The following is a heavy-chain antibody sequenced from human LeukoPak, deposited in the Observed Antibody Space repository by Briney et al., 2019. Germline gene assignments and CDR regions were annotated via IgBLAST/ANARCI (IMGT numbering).Heavy chain of an antibody. Sequence: PSETLSLTCTVSGGSISSYYLSWIRQTAGKGLEWIGRMYSSGSNYNPSLKSRVTMSIGTSTNQLSLKLSSVTAADTAVYYCARGRANYDILTGRYFDYWGQGTLVTVSS. CDR1: GGSISSYY. CDR3: ARGRANYDILTGRYFDY. V-gene: IGHV4-4*07. D-gene: IGHD3-9*01. CDR2: MYSSGS. J-gene: IGHJ4*02.